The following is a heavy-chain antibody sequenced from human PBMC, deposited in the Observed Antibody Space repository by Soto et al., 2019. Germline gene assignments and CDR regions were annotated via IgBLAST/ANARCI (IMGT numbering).Heavy chain of an antibody. D-gene: IGHD6-13*01. Sequence: SETLSLTCSVSRAFINSGGFYYSWIRQPPGKGLEWIGYIFYSGSTNYNPSLKSRVTISVDTSKNQFSLKLSSVTASDTAVYYCARGSTGYSSSWYRYWGQGTLVTVSS. CDR3: ARGSTGYSSSWYRY. CDR1: RAFINSGGFY. J-gene: IGHJ4*02. CDR2: IFYSGST. V-gene: IGHV4-61*08.